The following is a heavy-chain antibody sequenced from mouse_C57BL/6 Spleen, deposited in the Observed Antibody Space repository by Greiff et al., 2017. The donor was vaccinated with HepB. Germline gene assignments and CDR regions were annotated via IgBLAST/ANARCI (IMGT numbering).Heavy chain of an antibody. D-gene: IGHD1-1*01. V-gene: IGHV1-76*01. CDR3: ARDYYGRSYGWYFDV. CDR2: IYPGSGNT. CDR1: GYTFTDYY. J-gene: IGHJ1*03. Sequence: VQLVESGAELVRPGASVKLSCKASGYTFTDYYINWVKQRPGQGLEWIARIYPGSGNTYYNEKFKGKATLTAEKSSSTAYMQLSSLTSEDSAVYFCARDYYGRSYGWYFDVWGTGTTVTVSS.